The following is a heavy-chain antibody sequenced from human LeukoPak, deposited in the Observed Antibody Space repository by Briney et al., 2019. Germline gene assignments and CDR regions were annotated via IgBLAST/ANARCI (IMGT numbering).Heavy chain of an antibody. CDR3: ARGLRSSSWYSYYYYGMDV. CDR2: ICHSGST. CDR1: GYSISSGYY. D-gene: IGHD6-13*01. J-gene: IGHJ6*04. Sequence: PSETLSLTCAVSGYSISSGYYWGWIRQPPGKGLEWIGSICHSGSTYYNPSLKSRVTISVDTSKNQFSLKLSSVTAADTAVYYCARGLRSSSWYSYYYYGMDVWGKGTTVTVSS. V-gene: IGHV4-38-2*01.